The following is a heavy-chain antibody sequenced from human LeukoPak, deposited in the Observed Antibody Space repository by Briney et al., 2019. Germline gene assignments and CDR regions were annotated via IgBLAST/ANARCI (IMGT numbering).Heavy chain of an antibody. J-gene: IGHJ3*02. V-gene: IGHV3-23*01. CDR2: ISGSGGST. D-gene: IGHD2-2*02. Sequence: PGGSLRLSCAASGFTFSSYAMSWVRQAPGKGLEWVSAISGSGGSTYYADSVKGWFTISRDNSKNTLYLQMNSLRAEDTAVYYCAKFTQIPQDAFDIWGQGTMVTASS. CDR3: AKFTQIPQDAFDI. CDR1: GFTFSSYA.